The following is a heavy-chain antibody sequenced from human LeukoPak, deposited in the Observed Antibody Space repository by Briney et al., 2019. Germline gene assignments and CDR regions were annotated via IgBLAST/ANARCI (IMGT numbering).Heavy chain of an antibody. J-gene: IGHJ4*02. D-gene: IGHD2/OR15-2a*01. Sequence: ASVKVSCKASGYTFTSYYMDWVRQAPGQGQEWMGIINPSGGTTSYAQKFQGRVTITRDTSKSTVYMELSSLRSEDTAIYYCARETSSNNYPNIDYWGQGTLVTVSS. V-gene: IGHV1-46*01. CDR1: GYTFTSYY. CDR3: ARETSSNNYPNIDY. CDR2: INPSGGTT.